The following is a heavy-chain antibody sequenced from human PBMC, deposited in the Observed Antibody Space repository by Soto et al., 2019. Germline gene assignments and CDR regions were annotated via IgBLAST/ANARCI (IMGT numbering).Heavy chain of an antibody. D-gene: IGHD6-6*01. Sequence: PGGSLRLSCATSGFTFTDYYMTWIRQAPGKGLEWISYIDTFGSTVFYADSVKGRFTLSRDNARSSVYLQMNSLRADDTAVYYCAKPTGRRVRPDAFDVWGQGTMVTVSS. V-gene: IGHV3-11*01. CDR3: AKPTGRRVRPDAFDV. J-gene: IGHJ3*01. CDR2: IDTFGSTV. CDR1: GFTFTDYY.